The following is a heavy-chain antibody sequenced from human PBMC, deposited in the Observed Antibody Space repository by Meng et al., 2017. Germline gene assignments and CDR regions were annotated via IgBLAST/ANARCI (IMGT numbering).Heavy chain of an antibody. Sequence: GGSLRLSCAASGFTFSSYEMNWVRQAPGKGLEWVSYISSSGSTIYYEDSVKGRFTISRDNAKNSLYLQMNSLRAEDTAVYYCAVGGYFIYFDYWGQGTLVTVSS. CDR2: ISSSGSTI. V-gene: IGHV3-48*03. CDR3: AVGGYFIYFDY. D-gene: IGHD1-26*01. J-gene: IGHJ4*02. CDR1: GFTFSSYE.